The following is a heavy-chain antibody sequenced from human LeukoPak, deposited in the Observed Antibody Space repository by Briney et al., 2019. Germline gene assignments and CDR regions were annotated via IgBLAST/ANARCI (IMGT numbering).Heavy chain of an antibody. Sequence: GGSLRLSCAVSGFTSSDFDMSWVRQAPGKGLQWVSAIRDGGGNTYYSDSVKGRFTMSRDNSKNTLYLQMNSLRVEDTAKYYCAKVSWSRSSPDSWGQGTLVTVSS. J-gene: IGHJ5*02. V-gene: IGHV3-23*01. CDR1: GFTSSDFD. D-gene: IGHD6-13*01. CDR3: AKVSWSRSSPDS. CDR2: IRDGGGNT.